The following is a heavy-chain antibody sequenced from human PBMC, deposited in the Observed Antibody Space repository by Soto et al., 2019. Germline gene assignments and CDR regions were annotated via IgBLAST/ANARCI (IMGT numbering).Heavy chain of an antibody. V-gene: IGHV4-59*01. CDR1: GGSINSYY. Sequence: SETLSLTCSVSGGSINSYYWSWIRQPPGKGLEWIGYIYYSGSTNYNPSLKSRVTISVDTSKNQFSLKLSSVTAADTAVYYCARDRDYGDYSRAFDIWGQGTMVTVSS. CDR2: IYYSGST. CDR3: ARDRDYGDYSRAFDI. D-gene: IGHD4-17*01. J-gene: IGHJ3*02.